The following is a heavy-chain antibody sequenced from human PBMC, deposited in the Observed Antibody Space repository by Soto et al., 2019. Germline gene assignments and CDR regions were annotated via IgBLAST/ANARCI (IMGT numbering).Heavy chain of an antibody. J-gene: IGHJ4*02. Sequence: XGTTLVNPTKTLTLTCAFSGFSLTTTGEGLAWIRQSPGKALEWLALIYWNDDRRYSPSLKSRLTVTRDTSKDQVVLTLTNMDPVDSGKYFCAHRSSLGIFGTRGYIFDHWGQGTPVTVSS. V-gene: IGHV2-5*01. D-gene: IGHD2-8*02. CDR3: AHRSSLGIFGTRGYIFDH. CDR1: GFSLTTTGEG. CDR2: IYWNDDR.